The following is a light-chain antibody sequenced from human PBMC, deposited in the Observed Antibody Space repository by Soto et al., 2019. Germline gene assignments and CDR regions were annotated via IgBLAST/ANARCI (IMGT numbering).Light chain of an antibody. V-gene: IGKV1-9*01. CDR3: QQLNRYPRT. Sequence: IQLTQSPSSLSASVGDRVTITCRASQGISSYLAWYQQKPGKAPKLLIYAASTLHSGVPSRFSGSGAGTDFTRTISSLQPEDFATYYCQQLNRYPRTFGGGTKVDIK. CDR1: QGISSY. CDR2: AAS. J-gene: IGKJ4*01.